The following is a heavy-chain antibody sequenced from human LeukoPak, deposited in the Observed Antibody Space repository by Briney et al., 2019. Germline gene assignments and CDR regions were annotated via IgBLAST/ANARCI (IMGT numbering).Heavy chain of an antibody. D-gene: IGHD3-10*01. J-gene: IGHJ6*02. CDR3: ARDLEGGSGSLYYYGMDV. CDR2: IYYSGST. Sequence: SETLSPTCTVSGGSISSYYWSWIRQPPGKGLGWIWYIYYSGSTNYNPSLKSRVTISVDTSKNQFSLKLSSVTAADTAVYYCARDLEGGSGSLYYYGMDVWGQGTTVTVSS. CDR1: GGSISSYY. V-gene: IGHV4-59*01.